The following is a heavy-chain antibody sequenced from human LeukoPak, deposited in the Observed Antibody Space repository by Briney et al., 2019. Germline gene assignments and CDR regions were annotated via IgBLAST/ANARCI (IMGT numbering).Heavy chain of an antibody. D-gene: IGHD3-22*01. V-gene: IGHV4-59*01. J-gene: IGHJ4*02. Sequence: SETLSLTCTASGGSISSYYWSWIRQPPGKGLEWIGYIYYSGSTNYNPSLKSRVTISVDTSKNQFSLKLSSVTAADTAVYYCARSDSSGYYPSFDYWGQGTLVTVSS. CDR3: ARSDSSGYYPSFDY. CDR1: GGSISSYY. CDR2: IYYSGST.